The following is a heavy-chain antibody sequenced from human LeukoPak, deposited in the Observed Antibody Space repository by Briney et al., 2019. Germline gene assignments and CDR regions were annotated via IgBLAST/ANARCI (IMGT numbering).Heavy chain of an antibody. D-gene: IGHD5-18*01. J-gene: IGHJ4*02. CDR2: IKQDGSEK. V-gene: IGHV3-7*01. CDR1: GFTFSSYW. CDR3: AKLNSYGFYYFDY. Sequence: GGSLRLSCAASGFTFSSYWMSWVRQAPGKGLEWVANIKQDGSEKYYVDSVKGRFTISRDNAKNSLNLQLNSLRAEDTAVYYCAKLNSYGFYYFDYWGQGTLVTVSS.